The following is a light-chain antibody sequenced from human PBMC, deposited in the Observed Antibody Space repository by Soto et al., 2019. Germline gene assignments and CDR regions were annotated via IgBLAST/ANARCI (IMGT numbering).Light chain of an antibody. CDR2: KAS. J-gene: IGKJ1*01. Sequence: DIQSTQSPSTLSGSVGDRVTITCLSSQTISSWLAWYQQKPGKAPKLLIYKASTLKSGAPSRFSVSGSGTEFALTISSLQPDDFATYYCQHYNSYSEAFGQGTKV. V-gene: IGKV1-5*03. CDR1: QTISSW. CDR3: QHYNSYSEA.